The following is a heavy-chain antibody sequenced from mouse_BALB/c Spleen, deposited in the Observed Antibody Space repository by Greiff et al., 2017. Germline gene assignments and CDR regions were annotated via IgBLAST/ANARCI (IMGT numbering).Heavy chain of an antibody. J-gene: IGHJ2*01. Sequence: DVQLQESGPGLVKPSQSLSLTCTVTGYSITSDYAWNWIRQFPGNKLEWMGYISYSGSTSYNPSLKSRISITRDTSKNQFFLQLNSVTTEDTATYYCSYGNYYFDYWGQGTTLTVSS. V-gene: IGHV3-2*02. CDR3: SYGNYYFDY. D-gene: IGHD2-1*01. CDR1: GYSITSDYA. CDR2: ISYSGST.